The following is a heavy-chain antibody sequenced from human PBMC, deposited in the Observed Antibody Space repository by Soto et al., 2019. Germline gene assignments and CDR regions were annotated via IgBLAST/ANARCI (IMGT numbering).Heavy chain of an antibody. V-gene: IGHV4-59*01. J-gene: IGHJ4*02. CDR1: GRSISSYY. CDR2: IYYSGST. CDR3: ARRYGGNFDY. Sequence: PTETLSLTCTVTGRSISSYYYTLIRQPPGKGLEWIGYIYYSGSTNYNPALKSRVTISVDTSKNQFSLKLSSVTAADTAAYYCARRYGGNFDYWGQGTLVTVSS. D-gene: IGHD1-26*01.